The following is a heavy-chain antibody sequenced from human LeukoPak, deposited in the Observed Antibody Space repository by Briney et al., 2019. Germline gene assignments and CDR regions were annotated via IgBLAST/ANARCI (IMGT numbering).Heavy chain of an antibody. J-gene: IGHJ4*02. D-gene: IGHD4-17*01. CDR1: GGSISSGSYY. V-gene: IGHV4-61*02. Sequence: PSETLSLTCTVSGGSISSGSYYWTWTRQPAGKGLEWIGRISTTGSTNYNPSLKSRVTISVDTSTNQFSLRLSSVTAADTAVYYCARGPFYGDSVRFDYWGQGTLVTVSS. CDR3: ARGPFYGDSVRFDY. CDR2: ISTTGST.